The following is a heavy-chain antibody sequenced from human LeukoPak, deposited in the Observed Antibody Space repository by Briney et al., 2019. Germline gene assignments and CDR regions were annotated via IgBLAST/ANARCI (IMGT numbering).Heavy chain of an antibody. Sequence: SETLSLTCAVYGGSFSGYYWGWIRQPPGKGLEWIGNIYSNGSTHYNPSLKSRATVSVDTSRDQFSLKLTSVTAADTAVYYCARIYYFGSGIYSHFDYWGQGTVVTVSS. V-gene: IGHV4-34*01. CDR3: ARIYYFGSGIYSHFDY. CDR1: GGSFSGYY. D-gene: IGHD3-10*01. J-gene: IGHJ4*02. CDR2: IYSNGST.